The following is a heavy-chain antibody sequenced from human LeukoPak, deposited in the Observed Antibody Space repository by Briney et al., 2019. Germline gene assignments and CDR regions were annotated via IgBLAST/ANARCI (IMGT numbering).Heavy chain of an antibody. CDR2: INPSGGST. CDR1: GYIFTSYY. V-gene: IGHV1-46*01. CDR3: ARDNSVEDTAWWFDP. Sequence: PQASVKVSCKASGYIFTSYYMHWVRQAPGQGLEWMGIINPSGGSTSYAQKFQGRVTMTRDMSTSTDYMELSSLRSEDTAVYYCARDNSVEDTAWWFDPWGQGTLVTVSS. J-gene: IGHJ5*02. D-gene: IGHD4-23*01.